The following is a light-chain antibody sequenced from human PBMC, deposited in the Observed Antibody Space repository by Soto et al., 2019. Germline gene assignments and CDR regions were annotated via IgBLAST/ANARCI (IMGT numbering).Light chain of an antibody. Sequence: QSVLAQPAPVSGSPGQSITISCTGTDSDIGSYNYVSWYQQPPGKAPKLIIYEVTNRPSGVSDRFSGSKSANTASLTISGLQADDEADYYCSSYTSGSMLFGGGTKVTVL. CDR2: EVT. J-gene: IGLJ3*02. CDR1: DSDIGSYNY. CDR3: SSYTSGSML. V-gene: IGLV2-14*03.